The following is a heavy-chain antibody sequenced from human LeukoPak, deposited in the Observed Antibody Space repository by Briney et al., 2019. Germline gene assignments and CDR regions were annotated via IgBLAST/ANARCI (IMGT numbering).Heavy chain of an antibody. CDR1: GFTFTSYT. J-gene: IGHJ3*01. CDR2: IRTSGGVV. Sequence: GGSPRLSCAASGFTFTSYTMNWVRQAPGKGLEWISYIRTSGGVVSYTDSVRGRFTISTDSAKNSLYLQMNSLRGDDTAVYYCVRDQFYAFDVWGQGTMVTVSS. V-gene: IGHV3-48*01. CDR3: VRDQFYAFDV.